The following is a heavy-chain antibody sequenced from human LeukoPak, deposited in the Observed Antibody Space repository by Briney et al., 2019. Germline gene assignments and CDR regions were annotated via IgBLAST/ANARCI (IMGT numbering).Heavy chain of an antibody. CDR1: GGTFSSYA. J-gene: IGHJ4*02. V-gene: IGHV1-69*13. CDR3: ARELTAVTTGDY. CDR2: IIPIFGTA. D-gene: IGHD2/OR15-2a*01. Sequence: LRASVKVSCKASGGTFSSYAISWVRQAPGQGLEWMGGIIPIFGTANYAQKFQGRVTITADESTSTAYMELRSLRSDDTAVYYCARELTAVTTGDYWGQGTLVTVSS.